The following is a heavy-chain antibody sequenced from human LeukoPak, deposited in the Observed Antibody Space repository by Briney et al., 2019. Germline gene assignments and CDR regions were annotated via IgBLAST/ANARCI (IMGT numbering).Heavy chain of an antibody. CDR2: ISTSSSAI. Sequence: SCKASGYTFDSYSMNWVRQAPGKGLEWVSHISTSSSAIYYADSVKGRFTISRDSAKNSLYLQMNSLRAEDTAVYFCARGGFFDYWGQGTLVTVSS. J-gene: IGHJ4*02. CDR3: ARGGFFDY. D-gene: IGHD3-16*01. CDR1: GYTFDSYS. V-gene: IGHV3-48*01.